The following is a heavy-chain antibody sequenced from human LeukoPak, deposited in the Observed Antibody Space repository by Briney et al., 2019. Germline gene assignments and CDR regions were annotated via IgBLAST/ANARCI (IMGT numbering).Heavy chain of an antibody. V-gene: IGHV4-34*12. J-gene: IGHJ3*02. D-gene: IGHD4-17*01. CDR2: IIHIGGT. CDR1: GGSFSVYY. CDR3: SRILTTGTSDAFDI. Sequence: SETLSLSSALPGGSFSVYYSSWIRARPQEGLGWGGQIIHIGGTTYNTSLKSRVAISVDTAKNQYSLKLSSVTAAATAVDYCSRILTTGTSDAFDIWGQGTMVTVSS.